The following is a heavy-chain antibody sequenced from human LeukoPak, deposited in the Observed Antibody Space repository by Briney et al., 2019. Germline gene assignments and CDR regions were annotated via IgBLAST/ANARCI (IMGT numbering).Heavy chain of an antibody. Sequence: GGSLRLSCAASGFTFSSYAMSWVRQAPGKGLEWVSAISGSGGRTYYADSVKGRFTISRDNSKNTLYLQMNSLRADDTAVYYCAKGNGDHAIHPDYWGQGTLVTVSS. CDR3: AKGNGDHAIHPDY. J-gene: IGHJ4*02. D-gene: IGHD4-17*01. V-gene: IGHV3-23*01. CDR1: GFTFSSYA. CDR2: ISGSGGRT.